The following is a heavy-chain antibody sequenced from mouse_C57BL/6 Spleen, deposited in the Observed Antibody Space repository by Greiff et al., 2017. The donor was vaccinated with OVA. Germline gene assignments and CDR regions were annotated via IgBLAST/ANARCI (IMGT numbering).Heavy chain of an antibody. D-gene: IGHD2-3*01. CDR1: GYAFSSSW. V-gene: IGHV1-82*01. J-gene: IGHJ2*01. Sequence: QVQLQQSGPELVKPGASVKISCKASGYAFSSSWMNWVKQRPGKGLEWIGRISPGDGDTNYNGKFKGKATLTADKSSSTAYMQLSSLTSEDSAVYFCARRAYDGPFDYWGQGTTLTVSS. CDR3: ARRAYDGPFDY. CDR2: ISPGDGDT.